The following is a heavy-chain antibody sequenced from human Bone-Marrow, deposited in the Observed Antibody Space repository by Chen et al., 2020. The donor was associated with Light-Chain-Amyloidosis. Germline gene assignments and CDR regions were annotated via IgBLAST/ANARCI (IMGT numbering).Heavy chain of an antibody. CDR1: GFTLSTYG. CDR2: ISSTSSYI. V-gene: IGHV3-21*01. CDR3: ARRGSTGTAVDY. Sequence: EVQLVESGGGLVKPGGSLRLTCAASGFTLSTYGMNWVRQAPGKGLEWVSSISSTSSYIYYADSVKVRFTISRDNAKNSLYLQINSLRAEDTALYYCARRGSTGTAVDYWGQGTLVTVSS. D-gene: IGHD4-4*01. J-gene: IGHJ4*02.